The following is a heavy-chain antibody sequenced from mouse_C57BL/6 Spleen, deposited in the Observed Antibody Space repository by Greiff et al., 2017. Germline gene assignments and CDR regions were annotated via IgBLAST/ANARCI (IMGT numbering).Heavy chain of an antibody. D-gene: IGHD2-5*01. V-gene: IGHV14-2*01. Sequence: EVQLQQSGAELVKPGASVKLSCTASGFNIKDYYMHWVKQRTEQGLEWIGRIDPEDGENKYAPKFQGKATITADTSSNTAYLQLSRLTSEDTAVYYCASLYSNYWFAYWGQGTLVTVSA. CDR1: GFNIKDYY. J-gene: IGHJ3*01. CDR3: ASLYSNYWFAY. CDR2: IDPEDGEN.